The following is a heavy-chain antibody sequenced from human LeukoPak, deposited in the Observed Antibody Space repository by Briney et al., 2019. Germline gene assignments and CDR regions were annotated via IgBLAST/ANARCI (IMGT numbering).Heavy chain of an antibody. V-gene: IGHV3-53*01. CDR1: GFTFSSYG. Sequence: GGSLRLSCAASGFTFSSYGMHWVRQAPGKGLEWVSVIYSGGSTYYADSVKGRFTISRDNSKNTLYLQMNSLRAEDTAVYYCARDLGATRNWGQGTLVTVSS. D-gene: IGHD1-26*01. J-gene: IGHJ4*02. CDR3: ARDLGATRN. CDR2: IYSGGST.